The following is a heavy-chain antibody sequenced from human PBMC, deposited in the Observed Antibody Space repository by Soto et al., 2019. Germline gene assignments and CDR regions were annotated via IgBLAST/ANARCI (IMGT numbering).Heavy chain of an antibody. CDR1: GYTFSEYW. D-gene: IGHD2-21*02. V-gene: IGHV5-51*01. J-gene: IGHJ4*03. Sequence: ESQKVSCMASGYTFSEYWIGWVRQLPGKGLEWMGIIYPLDSNIRYRPSFRGQVTISADKSVNTAYLQWSSLKASDTAMYYCARLVSEPVTAAIDTWGQETILTISS. CDR2: IYPLDSNI. CDR3: ARLVSEPVTAAIDT.